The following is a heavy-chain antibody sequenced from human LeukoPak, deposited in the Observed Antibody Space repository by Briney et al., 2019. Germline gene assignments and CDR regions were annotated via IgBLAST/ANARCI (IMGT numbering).Heavy chain of an antibody. CDR2: ISYDGSNK. CDR3: ARAGEGSDY. Sequence: GGSLRLSCAASGFTFSSYAMHWVRQAPGKGLEWVAVISYDGSNKYYADYVKGRFTISRDNSKNTLYLQMNSLRAEDTAVYYCARAGEGSDYWGQGTLVTVSS. J-gene: IGHJ4*02. CDR1: GFTFSSYA. V-gene: IGHV3-30-3*01. D-gene: IGHD1-26*01.